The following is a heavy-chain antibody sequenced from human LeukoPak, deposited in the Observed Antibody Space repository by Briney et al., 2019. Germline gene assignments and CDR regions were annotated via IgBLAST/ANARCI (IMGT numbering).Heavy chain of an antibody. Sequence: GGSLRLSCAASGFGFSNYWMSWVRQAPGKGLEWVANINEDGSEKNYVDSVKGRFTISRDNAQDSLYLQMNSLRAEETAVYYCARARGYSNFDYWGQGTLLTV. CDR2: INEDGSEK. J-gene: IGHJ4*02. D-gene: IGHD4-11*01. CDR1: GFGFSNYW. V-gene: IGHV3-7*01. CDR3: ARARGYSNFDY.